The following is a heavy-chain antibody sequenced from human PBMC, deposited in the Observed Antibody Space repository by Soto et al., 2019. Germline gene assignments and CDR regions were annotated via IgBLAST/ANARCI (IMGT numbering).Heavy chain of an antibody. CDR3: ARGVSGWSPFDL. D-gene: IGHD6-19*01. CDR1: GYTFTDYY. Sequence: QVQLVQSGAEVKKPGASVKVSCTASGYTFTDYYVHWVRQAPGQGLEWMGWINVNSGVTNLAQKFQDWVTLSRDTCVSTAYMELNSLKSDGTAVFFCARGVSGWSPFDLWGQGTLVSVSS. J-gene: IGHJ4*02. CDR2: INVNSGVT. V-gene: IGHV1-2*04.